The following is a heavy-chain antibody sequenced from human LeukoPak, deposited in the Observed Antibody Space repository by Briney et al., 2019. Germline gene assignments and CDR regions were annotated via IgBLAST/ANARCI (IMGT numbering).Heavy chain of an antibody. Sequence: GGSLRLSCAASGFSFSDYYMSWFRQAPGKGLEWVSYISSGGSSIYYADSVKGRFTISRDNAKSSLYLQMNSLRAEDTAVYYCAKGGPMWAGFFDPWGQGTLVTVSS. V-gene: IGHV3-11*01. CDR2: ISSGGSSI. J-gene: IGHJ5*02. D-gene: IGHD3/OR15-3a*01. CDR3: AKGGPMWAGFFDP. CDR1: GFSFSDYY.